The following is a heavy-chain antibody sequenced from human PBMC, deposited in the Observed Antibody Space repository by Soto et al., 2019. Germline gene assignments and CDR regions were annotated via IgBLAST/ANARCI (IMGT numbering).Heavy chain of an antibody. V-gene: IGHV3-30*03. J-gene: IGHJ5*02. CDR3: ATETFFYGSGSQQFNP. D-gene: IGHD3-10*01. Sequence: QVQLVESGGGVVQPGRSLRLSCAASGFTFSSYGMHWVRQAPGKGLEWVAVISYDGSNKYYADSVKGRFTISRDNYKNTLYLQMTSLRAVDTAVYYCATETFFYGSGSQQFNPMGQLKLVTVSS. CDR2: ISYDGSNK. CDR1: GFTFSSYG.